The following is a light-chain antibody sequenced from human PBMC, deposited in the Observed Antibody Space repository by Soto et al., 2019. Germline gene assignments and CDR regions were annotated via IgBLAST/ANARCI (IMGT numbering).Light chain of an antibody. CDR1: QSISSW. CDR2: DAS. J-gene: IGKJ3*01. V-gene: IGKV1-5*01. CDR3: QEYNSYSPT. Sequence: DIQMTQSPSTLSASVGDRVNITCRASQSISSWLAWDQQKSGKAHKLLISDASSLESWVTSRYSCSGSGTEFTLTISSLQPDDFATYYCQEYNSYSPTFGAGTKVDLK.